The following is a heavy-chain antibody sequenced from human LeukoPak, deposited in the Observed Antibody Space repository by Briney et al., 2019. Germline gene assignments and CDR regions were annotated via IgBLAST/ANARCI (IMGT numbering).Heavy chain of an antibody. Sequence: PGGSLRLSCSASGFTFNSYAMHWVRKAPGKGLEYVSAITSSGGSTYYVDSVKGRFTISRDNSKNTLFLQMSSLRAEDTAMYYCVRRFDPWGQGTLVTVSS. V-gene: IGHV3-64D*06. J-gene: IGHJ5*02. CDR1: GFTFNSYA. CDR2: ITSSGGST. CDR3: VRRFDP.